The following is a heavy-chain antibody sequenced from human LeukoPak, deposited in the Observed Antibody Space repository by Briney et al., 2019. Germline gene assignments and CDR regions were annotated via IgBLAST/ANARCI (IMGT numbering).Heavy chain of an antibody. Sequence: HPGGSLRLSCAASGFTFSSYGMHWVRQAPGKGLEWVAVIWYDGSNKYYADSVKGRFTISRDNSKNTLYLQMNSLRAEDTAVYYCARGGVGATAIDYWGQGTLVTVAS. CDR2: IWYDGSNK. D-gene: IGHD1-26*01. V-gene: IGHV3-33*01. CDR3: ARGGVGATAIDY. CDR1: GFTFSSYG. J-gene: IGHJ4*02.